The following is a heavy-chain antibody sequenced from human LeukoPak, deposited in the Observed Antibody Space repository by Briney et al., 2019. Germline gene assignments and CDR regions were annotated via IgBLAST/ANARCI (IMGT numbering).Heavy chain of an antibody. CDR2: FDPEDGET. Sequence: ASVKVSCKFSGYTLIELSMHWVRQAPGKGLEWMGGFDPEDGETIYAQKFQGRVTMTESTSTDTAYMELSSLRSEDTAVYYCATALSPVSLVALGAFDIWGQGTLVTVSS. CDR3: ATALSPVSLVALGAFDI. V-gene: IGHV1-24*01. J-gene: IGHJ3*02. CDR1: GYTLIELS. D-gene: IGHD5-12*01.